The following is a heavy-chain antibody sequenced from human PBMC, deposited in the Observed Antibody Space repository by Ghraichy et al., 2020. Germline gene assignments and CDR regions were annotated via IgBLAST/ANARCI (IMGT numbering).Heavy chain of an antibody. CDR1: GFTFDDYV. D-gene: IGHD2-2*01. J-gene: IGHJ6*02. CDR3: AKLFPRIVVVPAAGMDV. Sequence: GGSLRLSCAASGFTFDDYVMHWVRQAPGKGLEWVSAISGSGGSTYYADSGKGRFTISRDNSKNTLYLQMNSLRAEDTAVYYCAKLFPRIVVVPAAGMDVWGQGTTVTVSS. CDR2: ISGSGGST. V-gene: IGHV3-23*01.